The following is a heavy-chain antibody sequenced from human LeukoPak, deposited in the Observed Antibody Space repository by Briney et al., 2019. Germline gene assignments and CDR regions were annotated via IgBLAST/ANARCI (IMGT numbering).Heavy chain of an antibody. CDR2: ISAYNGNT. CDR1: GYTFTSYG. J-gene: IGHJ3*02. Sequence: ASVKVSCKASGYTFTSYGISWVRQAPGQGLEGMGWISAYNGNTNFAQKLQGRVTMTTDTSTSTAYMELRSLRSDDTAVYYCARDIVVVPAAHAFDIWGQGTMVTVSS. CDR3: ARDIVVVPAAHAFDI. V-gene: IGHV1-18*01. D-gene: IGHD2-2*01.